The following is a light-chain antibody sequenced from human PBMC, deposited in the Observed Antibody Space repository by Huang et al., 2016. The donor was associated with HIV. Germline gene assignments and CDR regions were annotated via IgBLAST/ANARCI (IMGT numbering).Light chain of an antibody. J-gene: IGKJ4*01. Sequence: EIVMTQSPATLSVSPGERATLSCRASQSVSSNLAWYQQKPGQAPRLLIYGASTRATDIPDRFSGSGSGTEFTLTISSLQSEDFAVYYCQQYNKWPPVTFGGGTKVEIK. CDR2: GAS. CDR1: QSVSSN. CDR3: QQYNKWPPVT. V-gene: IGKV3-15*01.